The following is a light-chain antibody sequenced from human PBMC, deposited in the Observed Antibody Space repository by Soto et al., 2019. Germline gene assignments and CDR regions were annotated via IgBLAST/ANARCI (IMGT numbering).Light chain of an antibody. V-gene: IGKV3D-20*01. CDR1: QSVSSSY. Sequence: EIVLTQSPATLSLSPGERATLSCGASQSVSSSYLAWYQQKPGLAPRLLIYDASSRATGIPDRFSGRGSGTDFTLTISRLEPEDFAVYYCQQYGTSLYTFGQGTKLEIK. CDR2: DAS. CDR3: QQYGTSLYT. J-gene: IGKJ2*01.